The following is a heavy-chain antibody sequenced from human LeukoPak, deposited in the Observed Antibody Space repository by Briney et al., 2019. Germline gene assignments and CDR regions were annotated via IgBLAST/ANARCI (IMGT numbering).Heavy chain of an antibody. V-gene: IGHV3-23*01. CDR2: ISGSGGST. D-gene: IGHD6-25*01. J-gene: IGHJ5*02. CDR1: GFTFDNAW. CDR3: ARELVTSTARFDP. Sequence: PGGSLRLSCAASGFTFDNAWMNWVRQAPGKGLEWVSAISGSGGSTYYADSVKGRFTISRDNAKNSLYLQMNSLRAEDTAVYYCARELVTSTARFDPWGQGTLVTVSS.